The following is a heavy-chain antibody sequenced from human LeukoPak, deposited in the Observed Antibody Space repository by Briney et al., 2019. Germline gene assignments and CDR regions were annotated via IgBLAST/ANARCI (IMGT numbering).Heavy chain of an antibody. J-gene: IGHJ4*02. CDR1: GFTVSSNY. D-gene: IGHD5-24*01. V-gene: IGHV3-53*04. Sequence: GGSLRLSCAASGFTVSSNYMSWVRQAPGKGLEWVSVIYDNGDAYSADSVKGRFTISRHNSKNTLYLQMNSPRPEDTAVYYCAGGSRRDGYDYWGQGTLVTVSS. CDR3: AGGSRRDGYDY. CDR2: IYDNGDA.